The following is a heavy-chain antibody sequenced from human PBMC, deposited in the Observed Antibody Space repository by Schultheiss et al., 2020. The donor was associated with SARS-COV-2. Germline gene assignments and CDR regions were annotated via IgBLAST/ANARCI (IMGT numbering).Heavy chain of an antibody. CDR2: INHSGST. CDR3: ARVGYCSSTSCSNAFDI. Sequence: SETLSLSCDVSGDSISSGYFWGWIRQPPGKGLEWIGEINHSGSTKYNPSLKSRVTISVDKSKNQFSLKLSSVTAADTAVYYCARVGYCSSTSCSNAFDIWGQGTMVTVAS. CDR1: GDSISSGYF. D-gene: IGHD2-2*01. J-gene: IGHJ3*02. V-gene: IGHV4-38-2*01.